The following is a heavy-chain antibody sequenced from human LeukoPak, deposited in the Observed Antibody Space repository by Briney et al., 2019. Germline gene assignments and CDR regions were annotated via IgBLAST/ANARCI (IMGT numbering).Heavy chain of an antibody. V-gene: IGHV4-34*01. CDR1: SESFSGYF. CDR2: INHRGST. CDR3: ARGSIYYGDSSAYFDY. Sequence: PSETLSLTCGVYSESFSGYFWTYIRQPPGGGLEWIGDINHRGSTNYNPSIKSRVTISVDTSKNPFSLRLTSVTAADTAVYYCARGSIYYGDSSAYFDYWGQGSLVTVSS. D-gene: IGHD3-22*01. J-gene: IGHJ4*02.